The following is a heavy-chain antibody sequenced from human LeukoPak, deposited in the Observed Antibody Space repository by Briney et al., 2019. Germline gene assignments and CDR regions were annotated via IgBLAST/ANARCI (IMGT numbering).Heavy chain of an antibody. V-gene: IGHV3-30-3*01. Sequence: GRSLRLSCTASGFTFSSYPMLWVRQAPGKGLEWVALISYDETNKYSADTVKGRFTISRDNSKNTLYLQMNSLRAEDTAVYYCAREWVTSPDDAFDIWGQGTMVTVSS. D-gene: IGHD4-11*01. CDR3: AREWVTSPDDAFDI. J-gene: IGHJ3*02. CDR1: GFTFSSYP. CDR2: ISYDETNK.